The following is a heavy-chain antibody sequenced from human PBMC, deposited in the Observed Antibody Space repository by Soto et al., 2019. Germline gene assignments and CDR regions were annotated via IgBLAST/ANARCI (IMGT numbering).Heavy chain of an antibody. J-gene: IGHJ4*02. CDR1: GVACSSYG. CDR3: TREGNGYKYYFDY. Sequence: WGSLRLSCAASGVACSSYGMHWVRQAPGKGPEWVAVIWYDGSNKYYADSVKGRFTISRDNSKNTMYLQMNSLRPEDTAVYYCTREGNGYKYYFDYWGQGTLVTVSS. D-gene: IGHD5-12*01. V-gene: IGHV3-33*01. CDR2: IWYDGSNK.